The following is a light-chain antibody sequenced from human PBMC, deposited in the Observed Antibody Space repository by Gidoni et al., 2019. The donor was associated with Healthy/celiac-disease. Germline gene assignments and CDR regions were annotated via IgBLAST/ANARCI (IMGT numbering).Light chain of an antibody. CDR3: SSYTSSSTSYV. Sequence: QSALPQPASVSGSPGQSLTIPCTGTSSDVGGYNSCTWYQQHPGKAPKLMIYDVSNRPSGVSNRFSGSKSGNTASLTISGLQAEDEADYYCSSYTSSSTSYVFGTGTKVTVL. CDR1: SSDVGGYNS. V-gene: IGLV2-14*03. CDR2: DVS. J-gene: IGLJ1*01.